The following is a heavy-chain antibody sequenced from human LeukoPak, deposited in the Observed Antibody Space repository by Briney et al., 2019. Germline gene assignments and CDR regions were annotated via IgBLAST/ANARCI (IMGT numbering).Heavy chain of an antibody. Sequence: GGSLRLSCAASGFTFSSYSMNWVRQAPGKGLEWVSYISSSSSTIYYADSVKGRFTISRDNAKNSLYLQMNSLRDEDTAVYYCARDPPYSGSYYGFDYWGQGTLVTASS. CDR1: GFTFSSYS. D-gene: IGHD1-26*01. V-gene: IGHV3-48*02. CDR2: ISSSSSTI. CDR3: ARDPPYSGSYYGFDY. J-gene: IGHJ4*02.